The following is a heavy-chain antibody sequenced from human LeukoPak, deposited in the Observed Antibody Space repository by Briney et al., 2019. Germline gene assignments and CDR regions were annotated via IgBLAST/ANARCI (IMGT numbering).Heavy chain of an antibody. Sequence: ASVKVSCKASGYTFTSYGISWVRQAPGQGLEWMGWISAYNGNTNYAQELQGRVTMTTDTSTSTAYMELRSLRSDDTAVYYCARVAIDYYYYYYMDVWGKGTTVTVSS. J-gene: IGHJ6*03. CDR1: GYTFTSYG. D-gene: IGHD3-9*01. V-gene: IGHV1-18*01. CDR2: ISAYNGNT. CDR3: ARVAIDYYYYYYMDV.